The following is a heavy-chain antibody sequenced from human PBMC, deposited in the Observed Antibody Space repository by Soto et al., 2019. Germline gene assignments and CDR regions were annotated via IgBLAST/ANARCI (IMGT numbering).Heavy chain of an antibody. CDR3: AKRRGEGYFDY. CDR2: ISGNGADT. Sequence: PGGSLRLSCAASGFTFSSYVMGWVRQAPGKGLEWVSAISGNGADTYYADSVKGRFTVFRDNSKNTLYLQINSLRADDTAVYYCAKRRGEGYFDYWGQGTLFTVSS. J-gene: IGHJ4*02. CDR1: GFTFSSYV. D-gene: IGHD3-16*01. V-gene: IGHV3-23*01.